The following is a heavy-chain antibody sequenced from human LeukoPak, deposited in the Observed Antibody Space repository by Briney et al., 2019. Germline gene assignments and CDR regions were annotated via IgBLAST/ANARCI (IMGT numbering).Heavy chain of an antibody. Sequence: ASVKVSCKASGYSFSDYAIQWVRQAPGQRLEWMGWINAGNGKTKYSQNFQGRGTITRDRSASTAYMELSSLRSEVTSIYYCARGRWTATETTYYLDYWGQGTLVTVSS. V-gene: IGHV1-3*01. CDR2: INAGNGKT. CDR3: ARGRWTATETTYYLDY. CDR1: GYSFSDYA. D-gene: IGHD4-17*01. J-gene: IGHJ4*02.